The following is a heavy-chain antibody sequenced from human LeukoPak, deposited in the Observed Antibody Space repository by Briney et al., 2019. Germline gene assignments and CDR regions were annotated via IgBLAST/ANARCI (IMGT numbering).Heavy chain of an antibody. CDR2: IWYDGSNK. CDR3: ARWIAVAGTYYYGMDV. D-gene: IGHD6-19*01. J-gene: IGHJ6*04. Sequence: PGRPLRFSCAASGFTFSSYGMHWVRQAPGKGLEWVAVIWYDGSNKYYADSVKGRFTISRDNSKNTLYLQMNSLRAEDTAVYYCARWIAVAGTYYYGMDVWGKGTTVTVSS. V-gene: IGHV3-33*01. CDR1: GFTFSSYG.